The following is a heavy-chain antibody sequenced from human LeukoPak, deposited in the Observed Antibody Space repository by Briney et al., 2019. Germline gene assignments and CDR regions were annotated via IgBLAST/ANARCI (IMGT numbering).Heavy chain of an antibody. CDR3: ARSSSGWEGCFDY. V-gene: IGHV3-7*01. CDR2: IKQDGSEN. J-gene: IGHJ4*02. Sequence: GGSLRLSCAASGFTFSSYWMSWVRQAPGKGLEWVANIKQDGSENYYVDSVKGRFNISRDNAKNSLYLQMNSLRGEDTAVYYCARSSSGWEGCFDYWGQGTLVTVSS. D-gene: IGHD6-19*01. CDR1: GFTFSSYW.